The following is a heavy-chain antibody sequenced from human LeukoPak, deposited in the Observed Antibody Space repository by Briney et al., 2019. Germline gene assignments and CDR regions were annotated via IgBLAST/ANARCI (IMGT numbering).Heavy chain of an antibody. J-gene: IGHJ5*02. CDR2: INHSGST. Sequence: SETLSLTCAVYGGSFSSYYWTYIRQPPGKGLEWIGEINHSGSTNYNPSLKSRVTISVDTSKNQFSLKLSSVTAADTAVYYCARSHYYDSSGSHNNWFDPWGQGTLVTVSS. CDR3: ARSHYYDSSGSHNNWFDP. CDR1: GGSFSSYY. V-gene: IGHV4-34*01. D-gene: IGHD3-22*01.